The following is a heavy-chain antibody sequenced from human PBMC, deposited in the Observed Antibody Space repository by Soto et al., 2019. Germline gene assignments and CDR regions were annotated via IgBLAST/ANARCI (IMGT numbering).Heavy chain of an antibody. V-gene: IGHV1-69*01. CDR1: GDTFGSDS. CDR2: IIPMLEKP. CDR3: ARLRRGAFDP. J-gene: IGHJ5*02. Sequence: QVQLVQSGAEVRKPGSSVRVSCQASGDTFGSDSINWLRQAPGQGLEWMGGIIPMLEKPNYAQTLQDRLTITADESAKTAYMELRNLRSEDTAVYFCARLRRGAFDPWGQGTPVTVSS.